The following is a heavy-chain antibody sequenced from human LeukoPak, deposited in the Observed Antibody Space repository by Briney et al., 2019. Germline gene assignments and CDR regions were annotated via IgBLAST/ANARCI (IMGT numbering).Heavy chain of an antibody. Sequence: SETLSLTCTVSGYSISSGYYWGWIRQPPGKGLEWIGSIYHSGSTYYNPSLKSRVTISVDTSKNQFSLKLSSVTAADTAVYYCASPEGYSSGWYGVYWGQGTLVTVSS. V-gene: IGHV4-38-2*02. J-gene: IGHJ4*02. CDR3: ASPEGYSSGWYGVY. D-gene: IGHD6-19*01. CDR1: GYSISSGYY. CDR2: IYHSGST.